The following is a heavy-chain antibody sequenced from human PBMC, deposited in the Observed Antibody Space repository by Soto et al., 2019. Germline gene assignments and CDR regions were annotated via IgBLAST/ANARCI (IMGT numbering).Heavy chain of an antibody. D-gene: IGHD4-17*01. CDR3: XXXXXXXGDPWYFDL. CDR1: GFTFSSYA. V-gene: IGHV3-23*01. CDR2: ISGSGGST. J-gene: IGHJ2*01. Sequence: EVQLLESGGGLVQPGGSLRLSCAASGFTFSSYAMSWVRQAPGKGLEWVSAISGSGGSTYYADSVKGRFTISRDNSKNTLXXXXNXXXXXXXXXXXXXXXXXXXGDPWYFDLWGRGTLVTVSS.